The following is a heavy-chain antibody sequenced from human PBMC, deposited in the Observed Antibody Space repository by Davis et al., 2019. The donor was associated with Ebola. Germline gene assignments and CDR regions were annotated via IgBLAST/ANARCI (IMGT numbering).Heavy chain of an antibody. CDR1: AYTFTISG. D-gene: IGHD2-15*01. CDR3: ARDLVVVAADIFDY. V-gene: IGHV1-18*01. CDR2: ISAYNGNT. Sequence: ASVKVSCKASAYTFTISGISWVRQAPGQGLEWMGWISAYNGNTNYAQKLQGRVTMTTDTSTSTAYMELRSLRSDDTAVYYCARDLVVVAADIFDYWGQGTLVTVSS. J-gene: IGHJ4*02.